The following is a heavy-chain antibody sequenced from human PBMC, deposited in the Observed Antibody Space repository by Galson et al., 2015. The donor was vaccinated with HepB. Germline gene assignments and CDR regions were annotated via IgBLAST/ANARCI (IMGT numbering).Heavy chain of an antibody. D-gene: IGHD3-10*01. J-gene: IGHJ4*02. CDR2: LHWNSDNI. Sequence: SLRLSCAASGFTFDDYAMHWVRQSPGKGLEWVPGLHWNSDNIGYADSVKGRFTITRDNAKNSLYLQMISLRAEDTALYYCAKSVRKYAAGSYVGLDYWGQGTLVTVSA. CDR3: AKSVRKYAAGSYVGLDY. CDR1: GFTFDDYA. V-gene: IGHV3-9*01.